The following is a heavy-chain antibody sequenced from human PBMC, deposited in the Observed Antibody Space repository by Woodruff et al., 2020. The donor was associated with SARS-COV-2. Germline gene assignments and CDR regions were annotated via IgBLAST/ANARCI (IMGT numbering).Heavy chain of an antibody. Sequence: IRQPPGKAQEWLALIDWDDDKYYSTSLKTRLTISKDTSKNQVVLTMTNMDPVDTATYYCARIQTGGYCSGGSCYGDAFDIWGQGTMVTVSS. CDR3: ARIQTGGYCSGGSCYGDAFDI. J-gene: IGHJ3*02. CDR2: IDWDDDK. D-gene: IGHD2-15*01. V-gene: IGHV2-70*01.